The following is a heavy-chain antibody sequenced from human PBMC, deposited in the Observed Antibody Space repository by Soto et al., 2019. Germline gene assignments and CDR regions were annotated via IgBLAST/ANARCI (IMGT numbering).Heavy chain of an antibody. V-gene: IGHV1-8*01. CDR3: ARAGQSEITMVRGVMDV. CDR2: MNPNSGNT. CDR1: GYTFTSYD. J-gene: IGHJ6*04. D-gene: IGHD3-10*01. Sequence: ASVKVSCKASGYTFTSYDINWVRQATGQGLEWMGWMNPNSGNTGYAQKFQGRVTMTRNTSISTAYMELSSLRSEDTAVYYCARAGQSEITMVRGVMDVWGKGTTVTVSS.